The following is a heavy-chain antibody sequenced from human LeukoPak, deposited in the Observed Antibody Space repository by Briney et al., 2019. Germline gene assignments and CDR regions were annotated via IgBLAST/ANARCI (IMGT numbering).Heavy chain of an antibody. CDR1: GFTFSTYA. V-gene: IGHV3-33*01. CDR3: AREGDSRWGGLSP. Sequence: GGSLRLSCAASGFTFSTYAIHWVRQAPGKGLEWVAVIWFDGSEQYYADSVKGRFIISRDNSKSTSNLQLNSLRAEDTAVYYCAREGDSRWGGLSPWGQGTLATVSS. J-gene: IGHJ1*01. D-gene: IGHD3-16*02. CDR2: IWFDGSEQ.